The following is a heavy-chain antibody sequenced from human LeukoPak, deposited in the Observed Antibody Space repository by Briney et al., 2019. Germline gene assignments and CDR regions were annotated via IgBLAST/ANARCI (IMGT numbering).Heavy chain of an antibody. CDR1: GYTFTRHY. D-gene: IGHD5-12*01. CDR2: INPSGGST. CDR3: ARDPDLVAHSYYYMDF. Sequence: ASVKVSCKASGYTFTRHYMHWVRQAPGQGLEWMGIINPSGGSTNYAQKFQGRVTMTRDTSTSTVYMELSSLRSEDTAVYYCARDPDLVAHSYYYMDFWGQGTTVTVSS. V-gene: IGHV1-46*01. J-gene: IGHJ6*03.